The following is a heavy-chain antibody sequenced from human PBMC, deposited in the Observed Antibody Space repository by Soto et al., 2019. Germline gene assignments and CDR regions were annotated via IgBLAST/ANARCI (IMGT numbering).Heavy chain of an antibody. D-gene: IGHD6-13*01. CDR2: IIPLFGTT. CDR1: GGTFSSYG. Sequence: QVLLVQSGAEVKKPGSSVKVSCKASGGTFSSYGISWVRQTPGRGLEWMGGIIPLFGTTKYAQKFRGRVTVTADDSTSTSYMELRSLSFEDTSIYYCARAHGSSWYNWFDPWGQGNLVTVSS. J-gene: IGHJ5*02. CDR3: ARAHGSSWYNWFDP. V-gene: IGHV1-69*01.